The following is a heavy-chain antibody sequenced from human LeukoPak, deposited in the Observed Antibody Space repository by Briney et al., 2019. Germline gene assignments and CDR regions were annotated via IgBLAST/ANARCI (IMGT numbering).Heavy chain of an antibody. Sequence: ASVKVSCKASGYTFTVYFMHWVRQAPGQGLEWMGWINPNSGGTNYAQKFQGRVTMTRDTSVSTAYMELSRLRSDDTAVYYCARELNYDSSGYYFDYWGQGTLVTVSS. J-gene: IGHJ4*02. CDR2: INPNSGGT. CDR1: GYTFTVYF. V-gene: IGHV1-2*02. D-gene: IGHD3-22*01. CDR3: ARELNYDSSGYYFDY.